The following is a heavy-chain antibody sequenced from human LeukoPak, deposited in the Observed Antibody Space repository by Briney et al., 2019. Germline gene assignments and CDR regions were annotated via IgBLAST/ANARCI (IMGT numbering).Heavy chain of an antibody. CDR3: ADLDCSGGSCYLDY. CDR2: IIPILGIA. Sequence: ASVKVSCKASGGTFSSYTISWVRQAPGQGLEWMGRIIPILGIANYAQKFQGRVTITADKSTSTAYMELRSLRSEDTAVYYCADLDCSGGSCYLDYWGQGTLVTVSS. J-gene: IGHJ4*02. D-gene: IGHD2-15*01. CDR1: GGTFSSYT. V-gene: IGHV1-69*02.